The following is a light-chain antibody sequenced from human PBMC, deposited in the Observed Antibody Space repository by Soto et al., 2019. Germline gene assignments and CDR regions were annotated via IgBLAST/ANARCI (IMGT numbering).Light chain of an antibody. J-gene: IGLJ1*01. CDR2: DVS. CDR1: SSDVGGYIW. V-gene: IGLV2-14*01. CDR3: SSYTIRSTYV. Sequence: QSVLTQPASVSGSPGQSITISCTGTSSDVGGYIWVSWYQHHPGKAPKLIIYDVSDRPSGVSSRFSGSKSGSTASLTISGLQTEDEADYYCSSYTIRSTYVFGSGTKLTVL.